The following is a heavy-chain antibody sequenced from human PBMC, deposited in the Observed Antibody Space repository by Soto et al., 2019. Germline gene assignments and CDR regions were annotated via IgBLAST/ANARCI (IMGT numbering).Heavy chain of an antibody. J-gene: IGHJ6*03. CDR2: IYYSGST. V-gene: IGHV4-59*08. Sequence: SETLSLTCTVSGGSISSYYWSWIRQPPGKGLEWIGYIYYSGSTNYNPSLKSRVTISVDTSKNQFSLKLSSVTAADTAVYSCAKRFPRGAGTIYYYYYMAVWGKGTTVIVSS. D-gene: IGHD1-7*01. CDR1: GGSISSYY. CDR3: AKRFPRGAGTIYYYYYMAV.